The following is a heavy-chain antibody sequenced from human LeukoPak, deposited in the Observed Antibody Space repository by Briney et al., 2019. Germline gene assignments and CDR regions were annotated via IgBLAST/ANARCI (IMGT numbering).Heavy chain of an antibody. D-gene: IGHD5-18*01. CDR2: IYHNGST. CDR3: ARDGRGYSYADYYYYMDV. Sequence: SETLSLTCAVSGGSISSGGYSWSWIRQPPGKGLEWIGYIYHNGSTYYNPSLKSRVTISVDTSKNQFSLKLSSVTAADTAVYYCARDGRGYSYADYYYYMDVWGKGTTVTISS. V-gene: IGHV4-30-4*07. CDR1: GGSISSGGYS. J-gene: IGHJ6*03.